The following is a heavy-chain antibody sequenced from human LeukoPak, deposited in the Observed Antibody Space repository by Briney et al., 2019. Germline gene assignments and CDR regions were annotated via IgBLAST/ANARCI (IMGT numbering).Heavy chain of an antibody. D-gene: IGHD5-18*01. CDR3: ARSYSYGLYYFDY. CDR1: GFTFSSYW. J-gene: IGHJ4*02. V-gene: IGHV3-7*01. Sequence: GGSLRLSCAASGFTFSSYWMSWVRQAPGKGLEWVANIKQDGSEKYYVDSVKGRFTISRDNAKNSLYLQMNSLSAEDTAVYYCARSYSYGLYYFDYWGQGTLVTVSS. CDR2: IKQDGSEK.